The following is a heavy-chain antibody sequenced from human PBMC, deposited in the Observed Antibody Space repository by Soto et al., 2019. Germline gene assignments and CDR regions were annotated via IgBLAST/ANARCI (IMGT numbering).Heavy chain of an antibody. CDR3: AQKNPHGDSNQAWLDP. V-gene: IGHV1-69*01. Sequence: QVQLLQSGTELRQPGSSVTISCTPSGGTFISSAFAWVRQAPGGRIEWMGGIIPILGTTKYAEKFLGRVTIRSVDSSRTPFLELSSMTADDTAVYFCAQKNPHGDSNQAWLDPWCQGTLVNVS. D-gene: IGHD2-8*01. CDR2: IIPILGTT. CDR1: GGTFISSA. J-gene: IGHJ5*02.